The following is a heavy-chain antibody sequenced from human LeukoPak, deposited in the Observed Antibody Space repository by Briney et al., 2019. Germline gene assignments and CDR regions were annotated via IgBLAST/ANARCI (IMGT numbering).Heavy chain of an antibody. J-gene: IGHJ6*03. D-gene: IGHD2-15*01. V-gene: IGHV4-39*01. Sequence: PSETLSLTCTVSGGSISSSSYYWGWIRQPPGKGLEWIGSIYYSGSTYYNPSLKSRVTISVDTSKNQFSLKLSSVTAADTAVYYCARVAPTYYYYYMDVWGKGTTVTVPS. CDR1: GGSISSSSYY. CDR2: IYYSGST. CDR3: ARVAPTYYYYYMDV.